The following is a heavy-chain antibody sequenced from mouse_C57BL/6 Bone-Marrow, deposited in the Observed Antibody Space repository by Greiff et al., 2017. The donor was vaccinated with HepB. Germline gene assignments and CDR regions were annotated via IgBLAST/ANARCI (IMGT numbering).Heavy chain of an antibody. J-gene: IGHJ2*01. V-gene: IGHV1-15*01. CDR1: GYTFTDYE. CDR3: TRRITTVYYFDY. D-gene: IGHD1-1*01. CDR2: IDPETGGT. Sequence: QVHVKQSGAELVRPGASVTLSCKASGYTFTDYEMHWVKQTPVHGLEWIGAIDPETGGTAYNQKFKGKAILTADKSSSTAYMELRSLTSEDSAVYYCTRRITTVYYFDYWGQGTTLTVSS.